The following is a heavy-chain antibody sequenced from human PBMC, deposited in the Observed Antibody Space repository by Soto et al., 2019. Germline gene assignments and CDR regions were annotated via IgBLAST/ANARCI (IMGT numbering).Heavy chain of an antibody. V-gene: IGHV3-30-3*01. CDR2: ISYDGSNK. Sequence: QVQLVESGGGVVQPGRSLRLSCAASGFTFSSYAMHWVCQAPGKGLEWVAVISYDGSNKYYADSVKGRFTISRDNSKNTLYLQMNSLRAEDTAVYYCARDRIQLWVVGGYFDYWGQGTLVTVSS. CDR3: ARDRIQLWVVGGYFDY. CDR1: GFTFSSYA. D-gene: IGHD5-18*01. J-gene: IGHJ4*02.